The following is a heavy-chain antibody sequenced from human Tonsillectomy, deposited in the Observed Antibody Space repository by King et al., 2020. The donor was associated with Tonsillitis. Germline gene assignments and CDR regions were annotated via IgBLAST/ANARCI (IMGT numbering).Heavy chain of an antibody. D-gene: IGHD7-27*01. CDR1: GGSISSYY. J-gene: IGHJ4*02. CDR2: IYYSGST. Sequence: QLQESGPGLVKPSETLSLTCTVSGGSISSYYWSWIRQPPGKGLEWIGYIYYSGSTYYNPSLQSRVTISVDTSKNQFSLKLSSVTAADTAVYYCAREAPPIWGSFDYWGQGTLVTVSS. CDR3: AREAPPIWGSFDY. V-gene: IGHV4-59*01.